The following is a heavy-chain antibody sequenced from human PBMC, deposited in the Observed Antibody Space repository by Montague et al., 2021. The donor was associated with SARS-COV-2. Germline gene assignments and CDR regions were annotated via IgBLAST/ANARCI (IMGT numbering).Heavy chain of an antibody. CDR2: TYSNGRT. CDR1: GGSISSSNSY. J-gene: IGHJ6*02. V-gene: IGHV4-39*02. CDR3: ARDYGDYGSGYYYGMDV. D-gene: IGHD4-17*01. Sequence: SETLSLTCTVSGGSISSSNSYWGWIRQPPGKGLEWIGTTYSNGRTDYSPSLKSRVTIFVDTSTNQLSLKMTAVTAADTAVYYCARDYGDYGSGYYYGMDVWGQGTTVTVSS.